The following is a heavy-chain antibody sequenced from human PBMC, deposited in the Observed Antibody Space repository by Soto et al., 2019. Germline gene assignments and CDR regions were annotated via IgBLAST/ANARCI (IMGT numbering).Heavy chain of an antibody. CDR2: IYPGDSDT. CDR3: ARRTTMLDRGNWFDP. Sequence: GESLKISCKGSGYSFTSYWIGWVRQMPGKGLEWMGIIYPGDSDTRYSPSFQGQVTISADKSISTAYLQWSSLKASDTAMYYCARRTTMLDRGNWFDPWGQGTLVTVSS. D-gene: IGHD3-10*02. J-gene: IGHJ5*02. V-gene: IGHV5-51*01. CDR1: GYSFTSYW.